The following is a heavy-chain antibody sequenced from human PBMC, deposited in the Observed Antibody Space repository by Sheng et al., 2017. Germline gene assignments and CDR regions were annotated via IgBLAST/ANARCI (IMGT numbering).Heavy chain of an antibody. Sequence: QVQLQESGPGLVKPSETLSLTCSVSGGSISTSSYYWGWIRQPPGMGLEWIGSIYYSGTTYYNSSLKSRVTISLDTSKNQFSLKLSSVSAADTAVYYCVGDSSGYYYFDYWGQERWSPSPQ. CDR3: VGDSSGYYYFDY. D-gene: IGHD3-22*01. V-gene: IGHV4-39*07. CDR1: GGSISTSSYY. CDR2: IYYSGTT. J-gene: IGHJ4*01.